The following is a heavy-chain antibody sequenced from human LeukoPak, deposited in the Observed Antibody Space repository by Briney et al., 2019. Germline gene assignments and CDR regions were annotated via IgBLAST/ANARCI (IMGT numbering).Heavy chain of an antibody. D-gene: IGHD3/OR15-3a*01. CDR2: ISAYDGNT. Sequence: GASVKVSCKASGYTFTSYGISWVRQAPGQGLGWMGWISAYDGNTNYAQKLQGRVTMTTDTSTSTAYMEPSSLRSEDTAVYYCAKDLWTGPYYYYYYGMDVWGQGTTVTVSS. CDR3: AKDLWTGPYYYYYYGMDV. CDR1: GYTFTSYG. J-gene: IGHJ6*02. V-gene: IGHV1-18*01.